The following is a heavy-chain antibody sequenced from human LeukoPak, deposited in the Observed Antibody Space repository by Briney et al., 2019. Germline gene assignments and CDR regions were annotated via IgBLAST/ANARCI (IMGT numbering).Heavy chain of an antibody. CDR3: AKDTGGFDP. V-gene: IGHV3-23*01. D-gene: IGHD4-11*01. CDR1: GFTFSSYA. J-gene: IGHJ5*02. CDR2: ISGSGGST. Sequence: GGSLRLSCAASGFTFSSYAMSWVRQAPGKGLEWVSAISGSGGSTYYADSVKGRFTISRDNAKNSLYLQMNSLRAEDMALYYCAKDTGGFDPWGQGTLVTVSS.